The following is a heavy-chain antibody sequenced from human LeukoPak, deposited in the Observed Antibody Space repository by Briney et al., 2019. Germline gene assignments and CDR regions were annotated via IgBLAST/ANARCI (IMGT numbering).Heavy chain of an antibody. Sequence: SETLSLTCTVSGGSISSNNYNWGWIRQPPGKGLEWIGNIYYSGSTNYNPSLKSRVTISVDLSENQFSLKLSSVTAADTAVYYCARTTEGGYTYDYFYYYYMDVWGKGTTVTISS. CDR3: ARTTEGGYTYDYFYYYYMDV. J-gene: IGHJ6*03. CDR1: GGSISSNNYN. D-gene: IGHD5-18*01. V-gene: IGHV4-39*07. CDR2: IYYSGST.